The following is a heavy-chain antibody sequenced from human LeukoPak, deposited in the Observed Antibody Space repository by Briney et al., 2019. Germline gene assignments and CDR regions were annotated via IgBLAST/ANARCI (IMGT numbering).Heavy chain of an antibody. CDR1: GGSFSGYY. Sequence: SETLSLTCAVYGGSFSGYYWSWIRQPPGNGLEWIGEINHSGSTNYNPSLKSRVTLSVDTSKNQFSLKLSSVTAADTAVYYCARGAVAARLFWFDPWGQGTLVTVSS. D-gene: IGHD6-6*01. V-gene: IGHV4-34*01. CDR3: ARGAVAARLFWFDP. J-gene: IGHJ5*02. CDR2: INHSGST.